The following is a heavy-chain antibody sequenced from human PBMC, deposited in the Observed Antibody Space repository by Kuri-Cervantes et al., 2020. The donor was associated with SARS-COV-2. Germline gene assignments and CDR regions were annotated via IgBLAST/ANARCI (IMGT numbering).Heavy chain of an antibody. CDR3: ARDVRIIIGVDRGYFDY. D-gene: IGHD2-15*01. Sequence: SETLSLTCTVSGGSVSSSSYYWGWIRQPPGKGLEWIGYIYYSGSTNYNPSLKSRVTISVDTSKNQFSLKLSSVTAEDTAVYYCARDVRIIIGVDRGYFDYWGQGTLVTVSS. V-gene: IGHV4-61*01. CDR2: IYYSGST. CDR1: GGSVSSSSYY. J-gene: IGHJ4*02.